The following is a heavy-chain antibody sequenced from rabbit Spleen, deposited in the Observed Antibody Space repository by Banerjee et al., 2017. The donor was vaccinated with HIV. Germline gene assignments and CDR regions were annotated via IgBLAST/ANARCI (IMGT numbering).Heavy chain of an antibody. CDR2: IAGSSSAFT. J-gene: IGHJ3*01. CDR3: ARDLPDVIGWNFGW. V-gene: IGHV1S45*01. Sequence: QEQLVESGGGLVQPEGSLTLTCKASGFSFSSSDYICWVRQAPGKGLEWISCIAGSSSAFTYSATWATGRFTVSKTSSTTVTLQMTGLTAADTATYFCARDLPDVIGWNFGWWGQGTLVTVS. CDR1: GFSFSSSDY. D-gene: IGHD4-1*01.